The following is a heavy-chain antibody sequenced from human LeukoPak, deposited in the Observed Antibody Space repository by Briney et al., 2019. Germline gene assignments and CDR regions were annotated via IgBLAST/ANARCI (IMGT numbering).Heavy chain of an antibody. CDR2: IYYSGST. CDR1: GGSLSNYY. CDR3: ASRGDYYDSSGWLDV. V-gene: IGHV4-59*08. J-gene: IGHJ6*02. Sequence: SETLSLTCTVSGGSLSNYYWSWIRQPPGKGLEWIGYIYYSGSTNYNPSLKSRVTISIDTSKNQFSLKLSSVTAADMAVYYCASRGDYYDSSGWLDVWGQGTTVTVSS. D-gene: IGHD3-22*01.